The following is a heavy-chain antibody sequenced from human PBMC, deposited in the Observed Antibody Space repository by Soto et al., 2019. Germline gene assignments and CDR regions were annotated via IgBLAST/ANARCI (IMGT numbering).Heavy chain of an antibody. V-gene: IGHV4-34*01. J-gene: IGHJ4*02. D-gene: IGHD6-6*01. Sequence: KTSETLSLTCAVYGGSFSGYYWSWIRQPPGKGLEWIGEINHSGSTNYNPSLKSRVTISVDTSKNQFSLKLSSVTAADTAVYYCARRMIAAPYYFDYWGQGTLVTVSS. CDR2: INHSGST. CDR3: ARRMIAAPYYFDY. CDR1: GGSFSGYY.